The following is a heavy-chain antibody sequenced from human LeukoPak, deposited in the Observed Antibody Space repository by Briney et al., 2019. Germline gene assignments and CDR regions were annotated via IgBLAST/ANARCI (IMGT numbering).Heavy chain of an antibody. D-gene: IGHD2-15*01. CDR3: ARVEGGRAKGWWFDP. CDR1: GGSISSYY. CDR2: IYTSGST. V-gene: IGHV4-4*07. Sequence: KTSETLSLTCTVSGGSISSYYWSWIRQPAGKGVEWFGRIYTSGSTNYNPSLKSRVTMSVDTSKNQFSLKLSSVTAADTAVYYCARVEGGRAKGWWFDPWGQGTLVTVSS. J-gene: IGHJ5*02.